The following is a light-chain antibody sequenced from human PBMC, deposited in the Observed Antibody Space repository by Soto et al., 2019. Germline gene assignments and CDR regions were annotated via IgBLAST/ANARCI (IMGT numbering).Light chain of an antibody. CDR3: HQHSYHPPT. CDR1: QGISNY. V-gene: IGKV1-16*01. J-gene: IGKJ1*01. Sequence: DIQMTQSPSSLSASVGDRVTITCRASQGISNYLAWFQHKPGKAPKSLIYAASSLQGWVPSRFSGSRSGTDFTLTIDTLKPADFATYYCHQHSYHPPTFGQGNRVEVK. CDR2: AAS.